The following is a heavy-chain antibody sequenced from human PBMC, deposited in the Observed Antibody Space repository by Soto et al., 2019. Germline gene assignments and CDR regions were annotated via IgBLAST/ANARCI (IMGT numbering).Heavy chain of an antibody. V-gene: IGHV4-59*01. CDR3: ARCKSNYYYGMDV. CDR1: GGSINSYY. Sequence: SETLSLTCTVSGGSINSYYWSWIRQPPGKGLEWIGYIYYSGITNYNPSLKSRVTISVDTSKNQFSLKLSSVTAADTAVYYCARCKSNYYYGMDVWGQGTTVT. CDR2: IYYSGIT. J-gene: IGHJ6*02.